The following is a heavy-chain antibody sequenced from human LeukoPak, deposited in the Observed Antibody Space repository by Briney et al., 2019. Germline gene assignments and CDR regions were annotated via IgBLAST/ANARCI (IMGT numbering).Heavy chain of an antibody. J-gene: IGHJ4*02. V-gene: IGHV4-39*07. Sequence: PSETLSLTCTVSGGSITTNNYYWGWIRQPPGKGLEWIVMISYSGSTYYNPSLKSRVTISVDTSKNQFSLKLSSVTAADTAVYYCARSSGYYDSSGWVFSLAQHDYWGQGTLVTVSS. CDR2: ISYSGST. CDR3: ARSSGYYDSSGWVFSLAQHDY. CDR1: GGSITTNNYY. D-gene: IGHD3-22*01.